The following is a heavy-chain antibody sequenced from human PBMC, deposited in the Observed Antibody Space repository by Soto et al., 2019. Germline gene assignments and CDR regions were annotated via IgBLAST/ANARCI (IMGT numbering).Heavy chain of an antibody. J-gene: IGHJ4*02. CDR2: ISGSGGST. Sequence: GGSLRLSCAASGFTSSSYAMSWVRQAPGKGLEWVSAISGSGGSTYYADSVKGRFTISRDNSKNTLYLQMNSLRAEDTAVYYCAKVTAAGTKSFDYWGQGTLVTVSS. CDR3: AKVTAAGTKSFDY. CDR1: GFTSSSYA. V-gene: IGHV3-23*01. D-gene: IGHD6-13*01.